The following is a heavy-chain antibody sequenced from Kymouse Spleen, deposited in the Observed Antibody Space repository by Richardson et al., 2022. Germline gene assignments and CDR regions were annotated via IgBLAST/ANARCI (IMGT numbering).Heavy chain of an antibody. CDR1: GFTFSSYG. V-gene: IGHV3-30*18. D-gene: IGHD1-26*01. CDR2: ISYDGSNK. Sequence: QVQLVESGGGVVQPGRSLRLSCAASGFTFSSYGMHWVRQAPGKGLEWVAVISYDGSNKYYADSVKGRFTISRDNSKNTLYLQMNSLRAEDTAVYYCAKALVGATGYYYYGMDVWGQGTTVTVSS. CDR3: AKALVGATGYYYYGMDV. J-gene: IGHJ6*02.